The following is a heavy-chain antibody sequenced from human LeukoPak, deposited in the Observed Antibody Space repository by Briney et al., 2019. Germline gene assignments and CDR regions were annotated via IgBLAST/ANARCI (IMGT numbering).Heavy chain of an antibody. V-gene: IGHV5-51*01. CDR2: ISPGASDT. Sequence: GESLKISCKGSGYSFTNYWIGWVRQMPGKGLEWMGIISPGASDTRYSPSFQGQVTVSADKSITTAYLQWSSLKASDTAMYYCAFAGGRLPPVYFDYWGQGTLVTVSS. D-gene: IGHD1-26*01. CDR1: GYSFTNYW. J-gene: IGHJ4*02. CDR3: AFAGGRLPPVYFDY.